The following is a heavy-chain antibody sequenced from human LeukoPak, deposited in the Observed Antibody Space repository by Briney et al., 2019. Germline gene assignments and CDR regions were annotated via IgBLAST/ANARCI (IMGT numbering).Heavy chain of an antibody. CDR1: GGSISSYY. D-gene: IGHD4-17*01. V-gene: IGHV4-4*07. CDR3: ARDHTVTGVDY. J-gene: IGHJ4*02. Sequence: SETLSLTCTVSGGSISSYYWSWIRQPAGKGLEWIGRIYSSGTTNYNPSLKSRITMSVDPSKNQFSLKLRSVTAADTAVYYCARDHTVTGVDYWGQGTLVTVSS. CDR2: IYSSGTT.